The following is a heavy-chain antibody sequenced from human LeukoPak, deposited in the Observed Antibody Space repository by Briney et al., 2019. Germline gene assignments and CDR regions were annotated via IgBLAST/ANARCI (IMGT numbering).Heavy chain of an antibody. CDR1: GFTFSSYG. D-gene: IGHD2-2*01. CDR2: ISYDGSNK. V-gene: IGHV3-30*18. CDR3: AKGSIVVVPAAGFDY. J-gene: IGHJ4*02. Sequence: GASLRLSCAASGFTFSSYGMHWVRQAPGKGLEWVAVISYDGSNKYYADSVKGRFTISRDNSKNTLYLQMNSLRAEDTAVYYCAKGSIVVVPAAGFDYWGQGTLVTVSS.